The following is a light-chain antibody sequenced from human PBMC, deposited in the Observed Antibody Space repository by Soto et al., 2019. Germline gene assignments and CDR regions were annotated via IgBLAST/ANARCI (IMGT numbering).Light chain of an antibody. CDR1: QNIRNW. CDR3: QQHNTYST. CDR2: DAS. J-gene: IGKJ5*01. V-gene: IGKV1-5*01. Sequence: DIPMSQSPSSLSSSVGGGVSGGCRASQNIRNWLAWYQQKPGKAPNPLIYDASSLKSGVPARFSGSGSGTEFTLTISSLQTDDFATYYCQQHNTYSTFGQGTRLEI.